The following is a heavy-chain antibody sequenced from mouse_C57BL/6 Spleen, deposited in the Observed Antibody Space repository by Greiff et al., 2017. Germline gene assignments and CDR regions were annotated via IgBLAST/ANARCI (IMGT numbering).Heavy chain of an antibody. CDR2: IDPSDSST. CDR3: ARGELDEYFDV. D-gene: IGHD3-3*01. Sequence: QVQLQQPGAELVKPGASVKLSCKASGYTFTSYWMQWVKQRPGQGLEWIGEIDPSDSSTNYNQKFKGKATLTVDTSSSTAYMQLSSLTSEDSAVYFCARGELDEYFDVWGTGTTVTVSS. CDR1: GYTFTSYW. J-gene: IGHJ1*03. V-gene: IGHV1-50*01.